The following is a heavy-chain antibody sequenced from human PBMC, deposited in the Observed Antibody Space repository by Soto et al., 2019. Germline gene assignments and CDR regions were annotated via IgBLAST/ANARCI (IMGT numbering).Heavy chain of an antibody. CDR1: GFTFRSYY. D-gene: IGHD5-18*01. J-gene: IGHJ3*02. CDR3: ARDGYSAGFDI. CDR2: IKEDGSEK. V-gene: IGHV3-7*01. Sequence: EVQLVESGGDLVQPGGSLKLSCAASGFTFRSYYMSWVRQPPGKGLEWVANIKEDGSEKYYVDSVKGRFTISRDNAKSSLSLQINSLTVEDTAVSYCARDGYSAGFDIWGQGTMVTVSS.